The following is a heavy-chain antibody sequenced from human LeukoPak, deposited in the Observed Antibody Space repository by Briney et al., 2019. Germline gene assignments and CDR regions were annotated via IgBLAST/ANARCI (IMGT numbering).Heavy chain of an antibody. J-gene: IGHJ1*01. Sequence: GGSLNISCKASGYRFNRYWIAWVRRMPGKGLEWMGIIYPGDSDIRYSPSLQGQVIISVDKSVNITYLQCTSLKASDTAIYYCARQKGHWGQGTLVTVSS. CDR3: ARQKGH. V-gene: IGHV5-51*01. CDR1: GYRFNRYW. CDR2: IYPGDSDI.